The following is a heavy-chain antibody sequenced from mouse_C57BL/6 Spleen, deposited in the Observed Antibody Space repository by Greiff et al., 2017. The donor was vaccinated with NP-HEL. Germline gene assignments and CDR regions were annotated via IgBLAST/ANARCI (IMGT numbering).Heavy chain of an antibody. J-gene: IGHJ3*01. V-gene: IGHV1-5*01. CDR1: GYTFTSYW. CDR3: TIYYGYDGLFAY. CDR2: IYPGNSDT. Sequence: DVQLQESGTVLARPGASVKMSCKTSGYTFTSYWMHWVKQRPGQGLEWIGAIYPGNSDTSYNQKFKGKAKLTAVTSASTAYMELSSLTNEDSAVYYCTIYYGYDGLFAYWGQGTLVTVSA. D-gene: IGHD2-2*01.